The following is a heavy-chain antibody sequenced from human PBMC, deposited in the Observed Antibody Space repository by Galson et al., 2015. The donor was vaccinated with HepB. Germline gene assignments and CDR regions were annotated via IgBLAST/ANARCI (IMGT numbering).Heavy chain of an antibody. CDR3: ARAYSSGWYYFDY. D-gene: IGHD6-19*01. CDR2: IWYDGSNK. V-gene: IGHV3-33*01. J-gene: IGHJ4*02. CDR1: GFTFSSYG. Sequence: LRLSCAASGFTFSSYGMHWVRQAPGKGLEWVAVIWYDGSNKYYADSVKGRFTISRDNSKNTLYLQMNSLRAEDTAVYYCARAYSSGWYYFDYWGQGTLVTVSS.